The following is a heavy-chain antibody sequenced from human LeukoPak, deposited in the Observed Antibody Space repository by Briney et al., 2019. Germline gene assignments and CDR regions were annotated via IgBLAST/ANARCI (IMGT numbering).Heavy chain of an antibody. D-gene: IGHD3-22*01. V-gene: IGHV4-39*07. J-gene: IGHJ4*02. Sequence: SETLSLTCTVSGGSISSSSYYWGWIRQPPGTGLEWIGSIYYSGSTYYNPSLKSRVTISVDTSKNQFSLKLSSVTAADTAVYYCARERVENYYDSSGYADYWGQGTLVTVSS. CDR1: GGSISSSSYY. CDR3: ARERVENYYDSSGYADY. CDR2: IYYSGST.